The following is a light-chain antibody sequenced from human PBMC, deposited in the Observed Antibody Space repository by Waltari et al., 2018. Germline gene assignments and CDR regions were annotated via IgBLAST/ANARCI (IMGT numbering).Light chain of an antibody. Sequence: ELVLTQSPATLSLSPGERATLSCRASHSVRGYIAWYQQKPGQAPRLLIYDTSNRATGLPARFSGSGSGTDFTLTISSLEPEDFAVYYCQHRGHWPPDATFGPGTKVDIK. CDR2: DTS. CDR3: QHRGHWPPDAT. V-gene: IGKV3-11*01. CDR1: HSVRGY. J-gene: IGKJ3*01.